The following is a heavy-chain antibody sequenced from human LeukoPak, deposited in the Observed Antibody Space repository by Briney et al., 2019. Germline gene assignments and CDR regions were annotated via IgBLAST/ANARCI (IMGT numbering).Heavy chain of an antibody. Sequence: ASVKVSCKASGYTFTSYGISWVRQAPGQGLEWMGWISAYNGNTNYAQKLQGRVTMTTDTSTSTAYMELSSLRSEDTAVYYCARGDSSSPLNWFDPWGQGTLVTVSS. J-gene: IGHJ5*02. CDR3: ARGDSSSPLNWFDP. D-gene: IGHD6-6*01. CDR2: ISAYNGNT. V-gene: IGHV1-18*01. CDR1: GYTFTSYG.